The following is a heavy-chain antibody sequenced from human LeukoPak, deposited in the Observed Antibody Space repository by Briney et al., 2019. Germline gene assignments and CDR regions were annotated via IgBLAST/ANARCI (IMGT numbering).Heavy chain of an antibody. CDR1: GYTFTSYD. J-gene: IGHJ5*02. Sequence: ASVKVSCKASGYTFTSYDINWVRQATGQGLEWMGWMNPNSGNTGYAQKFQGRVTMTRNTSISTAYMELSSLRSEDTAVYYCARGAALYSSSWYRMRGNWFDPWGQGTLVTVSS. CDR3: ARGAALYSSSWYRMRGNWFDP. V-gene: IGHV1-8*01. CDR2: MNPNSGNT. D-gene: IGHD6-13*01.